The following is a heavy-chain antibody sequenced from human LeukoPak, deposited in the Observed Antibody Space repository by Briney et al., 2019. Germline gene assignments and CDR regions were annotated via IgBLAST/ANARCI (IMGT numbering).Heavy chain of an antibody. V-gene: IGHV3-23*01. J-gene: IGHJ4*02. D-gene: IGHD3-22*01. Sequence: GGSLRLSCAASGFTFSSYAMNWVRQAPEKGLEWVSAISGSGGSTYYADSVKGRFTISRDNSKNTLYLQMNSLRAEDTAVYYCAKAPYYYDSDYWGQGTLVTVSS. CDR2: ISGSGGST. CDR3: AKAPYYYDSDY. CDR1: GFTFSSYA.